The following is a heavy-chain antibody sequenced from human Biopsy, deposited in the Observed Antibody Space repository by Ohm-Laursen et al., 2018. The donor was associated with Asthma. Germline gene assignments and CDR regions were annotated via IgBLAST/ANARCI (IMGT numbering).Heavy chain of an antibody. CDR3: ARAVDYSHYYGINV. CDR2: ISVYNGNT. J-gene: IGHJ6*02. CDR1: GYTFNSAG. D-gene: IGHD3-10*01. V-gene: IGHV1-18*01. Sequence: SVKVSCKASGYTFNSAGITWVRQAPGQGLEWMGWISVYNGNTKVAQKLQGRVTMITDTSTSTAYMELRSLRSDDTAVYFCARAVDYSHYYGINVWGQGTTVTVS.